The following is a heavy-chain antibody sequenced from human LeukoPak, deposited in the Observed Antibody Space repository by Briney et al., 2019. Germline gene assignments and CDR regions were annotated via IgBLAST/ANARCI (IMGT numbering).Heavy chain of an antibody. CDR1: GFTFSDYY. V-gene: IGHV3-11*04. CDR2: ISSSGSTI. D-gene: IGHD6-13*01. Sequence: GGSLRLSCAASGFTFSDYYMSWIRQAPGKGLEWVSYISSSGSTIYYADSVKGRFTISRDNSKNTLYLQMNSLRAEDTAVYYCARDLTRGRSSSWYAEIFYYFDYWGQGTLVTVSS. CDR3: ARDLTRGRSSSWYAEIFYYFDY. J-gene: IGHJ4*02.